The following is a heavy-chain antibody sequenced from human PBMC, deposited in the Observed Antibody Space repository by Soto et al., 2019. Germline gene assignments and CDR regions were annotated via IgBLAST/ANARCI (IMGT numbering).Heavy chain of an antibody. CDR2: IKQDGSEK. CDR3: ARDGAYYYGSGSYSNAFDI. D-gene: IGHD3-10*01. CDR1: GFTFSSYW. Sequence: GESLKISCAASGFTFSSYWMSWVRQAPGKGLEWVANIKQDGSEKYYVDSVKGRFTISRDNAKNSLYLQMNSLRAEDTAVYYCARDGAYYYGSGSYSNAFDIWGQGTMVTVSS. V-gene: IGHV3-7*01. J-gene: IGHJ3*02.